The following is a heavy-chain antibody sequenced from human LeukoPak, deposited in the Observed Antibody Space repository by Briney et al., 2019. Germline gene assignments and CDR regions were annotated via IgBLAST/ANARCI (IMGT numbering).Heavy chain of an antibody. CDR1: GFTLSSYA. J-gene: IGHJ5*02. D-gene: IGHD6-19*01. Sequence: GGSLRLSCAASGFTLSSYAMHWVRQAPGKGLEWVAVISYDGSNKYYADSVKGRFTISRDNSKNTLYLQMNSLRAEDTAVYYCARDLRVVSSGFNWFDPWGQGTLVTVSS. CDR2: ISYDGSNK. CDR3: ARDLRVVSSGFNWFDP. V-gene: IGHV3-30-3*01.